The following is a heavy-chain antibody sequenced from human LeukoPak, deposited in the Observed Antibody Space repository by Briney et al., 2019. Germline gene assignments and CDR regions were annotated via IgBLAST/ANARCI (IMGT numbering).Heavy chain of an antibody. V-gene: IGHV1-18*04. CDR2: ISPYNGNT. D-gene: IGHD2-2*01. CDR1: GYTFTSYG. Sequence: GASVKVSCNASGYTFTSYGISWVRQCPGPGLEWLGRISPYNGNTNYAQKFQGRVTMTTHTSTSAAYMELRSLRSDDTAVYYCARDLLVVTAAIMWFDPWGQGTLVTVSS. J-gene: IGHJ5*02. CDR3: ARDLLVVTAAIMWFDP.